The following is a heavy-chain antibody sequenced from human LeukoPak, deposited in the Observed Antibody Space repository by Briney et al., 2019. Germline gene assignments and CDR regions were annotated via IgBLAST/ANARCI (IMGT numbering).Heavy chain of an antibody. Sequence: GGSLRLSCAASGFTFSSYTMHWVRQAPGKGLESVAVISYDGSNKYYADSVKGRFTISRDNSKNTLYRQMDSLRPEDTAVYYCPILIPTLDNWGQGTLVTVSS. CDR1: GFTFSSYT. J-gene: IGHJ4*02. CDR3: PILIPTLDN. V-gene: IGHV3-30*03. D-gene: IGHD1-1*01. CDR2: ISYDGSNK.